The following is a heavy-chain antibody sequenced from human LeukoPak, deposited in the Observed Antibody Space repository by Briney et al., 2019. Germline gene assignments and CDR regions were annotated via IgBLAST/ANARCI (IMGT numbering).Heavy chain of an antibody. CDR3: AVDTMIVVVPTAY. Sequence: GGSLRLSCAASGFTFSSYAMHWVRQAPGKGVEWVSAISGSGGSTYYADSVKGRFTISRDNSKNTLYLQMNSLRAEDTAVYYCAVDTMIVVVPTAYWGQGTLVTVSS. D-gene: IGHD3-22*01. V-gene: IGHV3-23*01. J-gene: IGHJ4*02. CDR1: GFTFSSYA. CDR2: ISGSGGST.